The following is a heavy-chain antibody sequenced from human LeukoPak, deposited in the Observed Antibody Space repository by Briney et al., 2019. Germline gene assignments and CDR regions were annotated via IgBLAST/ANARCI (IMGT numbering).Heavy chain of an antibody. CDR3: ARAVAGDYYFDY. D-gene: IGHD6-19*01. CDR1: GGSISSSSYY. Sequence: SETLSLTCTVSGGSISSSSYYWGWIRQPPGKGLEWIGSIYYSGSTYYNPSLKSRVIISVDTSKNQFSLKLSSVTAADTAVYYCARAVAGDYYFDYWGQGTLVTVSS. V-gene: IGHV4-39*01. CDR2: IYYSGST. J-gene: IGHJ4*02.